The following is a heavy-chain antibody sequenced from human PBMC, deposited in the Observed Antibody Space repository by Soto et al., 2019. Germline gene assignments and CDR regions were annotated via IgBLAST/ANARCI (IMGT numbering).Heavy chain of an antibody. CDR3: ARDAGGPYDH. D-gene: IGHD2-15*01. CDR1: GAPITINY. V-gene: IGHV4-59*01. CDR2: IYYSGST. Sequence: SETLSLTCTVSGAPITINYWGWIRQAPGKGLEWIGYIYYSGSTTYNPSLKSRVTMSADTSKDQFSLKLNSVTAADTAVYYCARDAGGPYDHWGTGILVTVSS. J-gene: IGHJ4*01.